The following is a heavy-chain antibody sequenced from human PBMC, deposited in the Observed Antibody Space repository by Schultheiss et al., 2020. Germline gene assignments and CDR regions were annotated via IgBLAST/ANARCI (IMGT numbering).Heavy chain of an antibody. D-gene: IGHD2-15*01. J-gene: IGHJ4*02. V-gene: IGHV3-48*01. CDR2: ISVRSDLI. CDR1: GFTLSRYN. Sequence: GGSLRLSCAASGFTLSRYNMNWVRQAPGKGPEWISYISVRSDLIYYADSVKGRFTISRDNAKNSLYLQMDSLRADDTAVYYCERFYCSGGTCYFDYWGQGTLVTVSA. CDR3: ERFYCSGGTCYFDY.